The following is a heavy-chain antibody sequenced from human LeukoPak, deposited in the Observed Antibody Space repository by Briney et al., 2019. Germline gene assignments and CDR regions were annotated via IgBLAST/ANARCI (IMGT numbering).Heavy chain of an antibody. V-gene: IGHV3-7*01. CDR1: GFSFISYG. D-gene: IGHD1-1*01. Sequence: TGGSLRLSCAASGFSFISYGMSGVRQAPGKGLEGVANIKQEGTQKSYVDSVKGPLTISRHNAKNSLYLQMNSLRAEDTAVYYCARGSVLWNDYYYYYGMDVWGQGTTVTVSS. J-gene: IGHJ6*02. CDR3: ARGSVLWNDYYYYYGMDV. CDR2: IKQEGTQK.